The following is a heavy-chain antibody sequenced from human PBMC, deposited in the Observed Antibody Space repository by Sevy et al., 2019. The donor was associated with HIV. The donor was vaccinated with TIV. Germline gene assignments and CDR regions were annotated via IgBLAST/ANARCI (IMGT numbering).Heavy chain of an antibody. J-gene: IGHJ4*02. CDR3: ARQIYGDYGDGFDY. V-gene: IGHV4-39*01. D-gene: IGHD4-17*01. CDR2: IYYSGRT. Sequence: SETLSLTCTVSGGSISSSSYFWGWIRQPPGKGLELIGSIYYSGRTYYNPSLKSRVTISVDTSKNQFSLKLSSVTAAATAVYYCARQIYGDYGDGFDYWGQGTLVTVSS. CDR1: GGSISSSSYF.